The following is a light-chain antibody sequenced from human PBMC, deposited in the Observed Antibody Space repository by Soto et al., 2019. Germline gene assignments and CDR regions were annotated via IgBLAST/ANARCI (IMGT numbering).Light chain of an antibody. CDR1: QGISSS. CDR2: AAS. CDR3: QHLYAYPLD. Sequence: DIQLTQSPSFLSASVGDRVTITCRASQGISSSLAWYQQKPGKAPNLLIYAASTLQTVAPSRFSGSGSGTEFTLTISSLQPEDFATYYCQHLYAYPLDFGQGTRLDIK. V-gene: IGKV1-9*01. J-gene: IGKJ5*01.